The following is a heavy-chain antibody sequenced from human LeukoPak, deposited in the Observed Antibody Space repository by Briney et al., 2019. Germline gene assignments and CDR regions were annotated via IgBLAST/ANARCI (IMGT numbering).Heavy chain of an antibody. CDR1: GFTFSSYS. Sequence: PGGSLRLSCAASGFTFSSYSMSWIRQAPGKGLEWVSYISSSGSTIYYADSVKGRFTISRDNTKNSLYLQMNSLRAEDTAVYYCARDSSVLPQVLLAPYFDYWGQGTLVTVSS. CDR2: ISSSGSTI. J-gene: IGHJ4*02. D-gene: IGHD2/OR15-2a*01. V-gene: IGHV3-48*04. CDR3: ARDSSVLPQVLLAPYFDY.